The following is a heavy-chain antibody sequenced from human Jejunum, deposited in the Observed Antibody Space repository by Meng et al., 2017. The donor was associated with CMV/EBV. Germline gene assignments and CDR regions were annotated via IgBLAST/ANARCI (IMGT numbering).Heavy chain of an antibody. CDR2: ITPNSGGT. CDR3: AREGMYYYDTSGMKWFDP. D-gene: IGHD3-22*01. V-gene: IGHV1-2*02. J-gene: IGHJ5*02. CDR1: GDY. Sequence: GDYLHWVRQAPGQGLEWMGWITPNSGGTNYAQKFQGRVTMTRDTSINTAYMELSRLRSDDTAVYYCAREGMYYYDTSGMKWFDPWGQGTLVTVSS.